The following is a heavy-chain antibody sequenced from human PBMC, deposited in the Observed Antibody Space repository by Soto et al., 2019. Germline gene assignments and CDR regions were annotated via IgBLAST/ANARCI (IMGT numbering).Heavy chain of an antibody. J-gene: IGHJ4*02. CDR1: GGSISSYY. D-gene: IGHD1-26*01. Sequence: PSETLSLTCTVSGGSISSYYWSWIRQPPGKGLEWIGYIYYSGSTNYNPSLKSRVTISVDTSKNQFSLKLSSVTAADTAVYYCARDRGPSGSYVGFDYWGQGTLVTVSS. CDR2: IYYSGST. V-gene: IGHV4-59*01. CDR3: ARDRGPSGSYVGFDY.